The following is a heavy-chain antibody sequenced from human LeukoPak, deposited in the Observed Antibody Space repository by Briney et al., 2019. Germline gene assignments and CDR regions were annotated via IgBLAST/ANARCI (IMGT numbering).Heavy chain of an antibody. CDR1: GGSISSGGYS. CDR3: DRVNGCGGDCYVFDY. J-gene: IGHJ4*02. Sequence: PSETLSLTCAVSGGSISSGGYSWSWIRQPPGKGLEWIGYIYHSGSTYYNPSLKSRVTISVDRSKNQFSLKLSSVTAADTAVYYCDRVNGCGGDCYVFDYWGQGTLVTVSS. D-gene: IGHD2-21*02. CDR2: IYHSGST. V-gene: IGHV4-30-2*01.